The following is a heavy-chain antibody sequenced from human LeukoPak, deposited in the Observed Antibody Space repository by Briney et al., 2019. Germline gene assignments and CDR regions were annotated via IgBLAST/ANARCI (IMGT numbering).Heavy chain of an antibody. Sequence: SETLSLTCAVYGGSFSGYYWSWIRQPPGKGLEWIGESNHSGSTNYNPSLKSRVTISVDTSKSQFSLKLNSMTAADTAVYYCARGAQTYYDKAPVDYWGQGTLVTVSS. D-gene: IGHD3-22*01. V-gene: IGHV4-34*01. J-gene: IGHJ4*02. CDR3: ARGAQTYYDKAPVDY. CDR1: GGSFSGYY. CDR2: SNHSGST.